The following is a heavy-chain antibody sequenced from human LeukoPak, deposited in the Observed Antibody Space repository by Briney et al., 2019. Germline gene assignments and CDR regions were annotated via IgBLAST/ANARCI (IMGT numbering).Heavy chain of an antibody. Sequence: ASVKVSCKASGYTFTSHGISWVRQAPGQGLEWMGWISAYNGNTNYAQKLQGRVTMTTDTSTSTAYMELRSLRSDDTAVYYCARDSRYDYGDYYYYGMGVWGQGTTVTVSS. CDR2: ISAYNGNT. D-gene: IGHD4-17*01. J-gene: IGHJ6*02. V-gene: IGHV1-18*01. CDR1: GYTFTSHG. CDR3: ARDSRYDYGDYYYYGMGV.